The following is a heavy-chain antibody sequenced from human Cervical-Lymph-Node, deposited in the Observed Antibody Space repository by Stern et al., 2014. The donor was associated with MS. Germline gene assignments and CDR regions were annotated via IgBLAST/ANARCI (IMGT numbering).Heavy chain of an antibody. Sequence: QVQLVESGAEVRKPGASVKVSCKASGYTFDRFGISWVRQAPGQGLEWMGWISPYNGNTKYGDNFQGRVTMTTDTSTSTAYMELRSLRSDDTAVYYCAREVEDFAKRGEWLDPWGQETLVSVSS. CDR1: GYTFDRFG. CDR2: ISPYNGNT. CDR3: AREVEDFAKRGEWLDP. D-gene: IGHD3-16*01. V-gene: IGHV1-18*01. J-gene: IGHJ5*02.